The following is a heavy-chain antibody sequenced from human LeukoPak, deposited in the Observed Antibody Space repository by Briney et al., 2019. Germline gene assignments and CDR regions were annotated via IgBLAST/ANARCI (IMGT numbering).Heavy chain of an antibody. CDR2: IKSKTDGGTT. D-gene: IGHD1-26*01. V-gene: IGHV3-15*01. J-gene: IGHJ4*02. CDR3: TTQVGATAVFFNFFDY. CDR1: GFTFSSYA. Sequence: PGGSLRLSCAASGFTFSSYAMSWVRQAPGKGLEWVGRIKSKTDGGTTDYAAPVKGRFTISRDDSKNTLYLQMNSLKTEDTAVYYCTTQVGATAVFFNFFDYWGQGTLVTVSS.